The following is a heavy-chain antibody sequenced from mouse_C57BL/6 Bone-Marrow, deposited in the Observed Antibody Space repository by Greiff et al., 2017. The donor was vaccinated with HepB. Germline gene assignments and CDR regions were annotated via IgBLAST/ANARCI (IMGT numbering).Heavy chain of an antibody. J-gene: IGHJ4*01. CDR3: ARRRELRNYAIDY. CDR1: GYTFTNYW. Sequence: QVQLQQSGAELVRPGTSVKMSCKASGYTFTNYWIGWAKQRPGHGLEWIGDIYPGGGYTNYNEKFKGKATLTADKSSSTAYMQFSSLTSEDSAIYYCARRRELRNYAIDYWGQGTSVTVSS. V-gene: IGHV1-63*01. CDR2: IYPGGGYT. D-gene: IGHD4-1*01.